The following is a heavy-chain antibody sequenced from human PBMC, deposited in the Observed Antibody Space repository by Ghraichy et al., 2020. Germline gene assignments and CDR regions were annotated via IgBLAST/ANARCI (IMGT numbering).Heavy chain of an antibody. J-gene: IGHJ6*03. CDR3: ARNNYDILTGYDHANYYYYYMDV. CDR1: GFTFSSYG. Sequence: GGSLRLSCAASGFTFSSYGMHWVRQAPGKGLEWVAVIWYDGSNKYYADSVKGRFTISRDNSKNTLYLQMNSLRAEDTAVYYCARNNYDILTGYDHANYYYYYMDVWGKGTTVTVSS. V-gene: IGHV3-33*01. D-gene: IGHD3-9*01. CDR2: IWYDGSNK.